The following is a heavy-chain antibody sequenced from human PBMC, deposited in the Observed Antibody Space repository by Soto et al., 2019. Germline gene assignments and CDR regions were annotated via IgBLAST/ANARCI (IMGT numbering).Heavy chain of an antibody. CDR1: AYSLSTGGVG. J-gene: IGHJ6*02. V-gene: IGHV2-5*02. CDR3: IQSRCGGDCLQSYASYYYYGMDV. D-gene: IGHD2-21*02. Sequence: QITLKESGPTLVKPTQTLTLTCTFSAYSLSTGGVGVGWIRQPPGRALEWLALIDWDDDKRYSPSLRSRLTITKDTSKNQVVLTMTNIDSVDTATYYCIQSRCGGDCLQSYASYYYYGMDVWGQGTTVTVSS. CDR2: IDWDDDK.